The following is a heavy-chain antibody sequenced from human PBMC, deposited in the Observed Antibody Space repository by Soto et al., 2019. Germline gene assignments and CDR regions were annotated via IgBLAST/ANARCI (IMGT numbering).Heavy chain of an antibody. Sequence: QVQLQESGPGLVKPSGTLSLTCAVSGGSISSSNWWSWVRQPPGKGLEWIGEIYHSGSTNYNPSLKIRVTISVDKSKNQFSLKLSSVTAADTAVYYCVVSSLRRRSFDYWGQGTLVTVSS. V-gene: IGHV4-4*02. CDR2: IYHSGST. J-gene: IGHJ4*02. D-gene: IGHD6-6*01. CDR1: GGSISSSNW. CDR3: VVSSLRRRSFDY.